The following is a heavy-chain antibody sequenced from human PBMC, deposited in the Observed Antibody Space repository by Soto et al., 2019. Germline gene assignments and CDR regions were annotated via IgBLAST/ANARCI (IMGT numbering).Heavy chain of an antibody. J-gene: IGHJ6*02. CDR3: ARGSGGSPYYYYGMDV. CDR2: IIPTFGTA. D-gene: IGHD2-15*01. Sequence: SVKVSCKASGGTFSSYAINWVRQAPGQGLEWMGGIIPTFGTANYAQKFQGRVTITADESTSTAYMELSSLRSEDTAVYYCARGSGGSPYYYYGMDVWGQGTTVTVSS. CDR1: GGTFSSYA. V-gene: IGHV1-69*13.